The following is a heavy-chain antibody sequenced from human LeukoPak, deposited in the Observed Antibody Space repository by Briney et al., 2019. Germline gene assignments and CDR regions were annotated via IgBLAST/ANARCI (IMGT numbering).Heavy chain of an antibody. V-gene: IGHV4-59*12. Sequence: SETLSLTCTVSGGSISGYYWSWVRQSPEKGLESIGFIYSTGSTNYNPSLKSRVTMSVDTSKNQFSLKLSSVTAADTAVYYCARDRTSTTRDAFDLWGQGTMVTVSS. CDR2: IYSTGST. J-gene: IGHJ3*01. D-gene: IGHD4-17*01. CDR3: ARDRTSTTRDAFDL. CDR1: GGSISGYY.